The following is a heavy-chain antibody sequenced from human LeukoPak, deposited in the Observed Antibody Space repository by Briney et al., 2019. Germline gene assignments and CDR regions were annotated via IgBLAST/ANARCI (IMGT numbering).Heavy chain of an antibody. CDR2: ISGSGGST. CDR3: AKDRAWGAFAY. V-gene: IGHV3-23*01. J-gene: IGHJ4*02. D-gene: IGHD1-26*01. CDR1: GFIFSNHA. Sequence: PGGSLRLSCAASGFIFSNHAMSWVRQAPGKGLEWVSGISGSGGSTVYVDSVKGRFTISRDNSKNIMYLQMNSLRAEDTAVYYCAKDRAWGAFAYWGQGTLVTVSS.